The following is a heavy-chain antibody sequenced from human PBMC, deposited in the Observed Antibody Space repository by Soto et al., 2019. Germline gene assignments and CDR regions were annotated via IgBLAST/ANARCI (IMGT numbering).Heavy chain of an antibody. CDR2: INHSGST. CDR1: GGSFSGYY. Sequence: QVQLQQWGAGLLKPSETLSLTCAVYGGSFSGYYWTWIRQPPGTGLGWIGEINHSGSTNYIPSLKSRVTISVDTSKNQFSLKLTSVTAADTAVYYCARDKIPGLFDYWGQGTLVTVSS. J-gene: IGHJ4*02. D-gene: IGHD2-21*01. V-gene: IGHV4-34*01. CDR3: ARDKIPGLFDY.